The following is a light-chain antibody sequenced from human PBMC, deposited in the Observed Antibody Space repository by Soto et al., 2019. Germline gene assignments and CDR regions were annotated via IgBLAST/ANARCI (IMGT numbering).Light chain of an antibody. Sequence: EIVLTQSPGTLSLSPGERATLSCRASQSVSNSYLAWYQQKPGQAPRLLIYGASSRATGIPVRFSGSGSGTEFTLTISSLQSEDFALYYCQQYNSWWTFGQGTKVDI. V-gene: IGKV3-20*01. CDR2: GAS. CDR1: QSVSNSY. CDR3: QQYNSWWT. J-gene: IGKJ1*01.